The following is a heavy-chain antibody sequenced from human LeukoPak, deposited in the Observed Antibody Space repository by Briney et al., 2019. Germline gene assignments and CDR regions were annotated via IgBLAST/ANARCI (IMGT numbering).Heavy chain of an antibody. D-gene: IGHD2-15*01. CDR2: IWYDGSNK. J-gene: IGHJ4*02. CDR3: VRELEGGLGDY. V-gene: IGHV3-33*07. CDR1: GFTFSSYG. Sequence: GGSLRLSCAASGFTFSSYGMYWVRQDPGKGLEWVAVIWYDGSNKYYADSVKGRFTISRDNSKNTLYLQMNSLRAEDTAVYYCVRELEGGLGDYWGQGTLVTVSS.